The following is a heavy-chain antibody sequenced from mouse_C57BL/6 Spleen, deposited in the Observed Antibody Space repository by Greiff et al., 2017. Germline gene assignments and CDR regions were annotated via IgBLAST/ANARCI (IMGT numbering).Heavy chain of an antibody. CDR3: ARNTVYYDGSSPPAMDY. Sequence: QVQLQQSGPGLVQPSQSLSITCTVSGFSLTSYGVHWVRQSPGKGLEWLGVIWSGGSTDYNAAFISRLSISKDNSKSQVFFKMNSLQADDTAIYYCARNTVYYDGSSPPAMDYWGQGTSVTVSS. J-gene: IGHJ4*01. D-gene: IGHD1-1*01. CDR2: IWSGGST. V-gene: IGHV2-2*01. CDR1: GFSLTSYG.